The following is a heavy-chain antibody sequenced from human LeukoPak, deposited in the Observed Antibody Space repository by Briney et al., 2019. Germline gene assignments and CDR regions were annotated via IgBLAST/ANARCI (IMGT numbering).Heavy chain of an antibody. J-gene: IGHJ4*02. CDR1: GFTFSSYS. Sequence: PGGSLRLSCAASGFTFSSYSMHWVRQAPGKGLEWVAFIRYDGNNKYYADSVKGRFTISRDNSKNTLFLQMNSLRPEDTAVYYCAKVRESYSSSLYYLDYWGQGTLVAVSS. D-gene: IGHD6-6*01. V-gene: IGHV3-30*02. CDR2: IRYDGNNK. CDR3: AKVRESYSSSLYYLDY.